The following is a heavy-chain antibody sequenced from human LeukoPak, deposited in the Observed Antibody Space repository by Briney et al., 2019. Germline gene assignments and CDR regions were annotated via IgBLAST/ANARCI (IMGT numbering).Heavy chain of an antibody. D-gene: IGHD3-22*01. CDR2: ISSSGSTI. Sequence: GGPLRLSCAASGFTFSDYYMSWIRQAPGKGLERLSYISSSGSTIYYADSAKGRLTISRDNAKNSLYLQMNSLRAEDTAVYYCARTYDSSGYYYVFDYWGQGTLVTVSS. CDR1: GFTFSDYY. CDR3: ARTYDSSGYYYVFDY. J-gene: IGHJ4*02. V-gene: IGHV3-11*01.